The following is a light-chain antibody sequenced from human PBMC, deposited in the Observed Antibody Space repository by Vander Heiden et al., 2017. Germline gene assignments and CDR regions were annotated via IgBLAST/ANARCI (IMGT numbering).Light chain of an antibody. Sequence: AIRMTQSPSSLSASTGDRVTITCRASQGISSYLAWYQQKPGKAPKLLIYAASTLQSGVPSSFSGSGSGTDFTLTISCRQSEDFATYYCQQNDSYPGITFGGGTKVEIK. V-gene: IGKV1-8*01. J-gene: IGKJ4*01. CDR2: AAS. CDR1: QGISSY. CDR3: QQNDSYPGIT.